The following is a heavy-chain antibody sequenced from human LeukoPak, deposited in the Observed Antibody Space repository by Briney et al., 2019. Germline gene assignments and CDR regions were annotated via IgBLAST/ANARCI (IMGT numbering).Heavy chain of an antibody. CDR2: ISAYNGNT. D-gene: IGHD3-9*01. CDR1: GYTFTNYG. CDR3: ARDEIILTDYYPRAPDY. V-gene: IGHV1-18*01. Sequence: ASVKVSCKASGYTFTNYGISWVRQAPGQGLEWMGWISAYNGNTNYAQMLQGRVTMTTDTSTSTAYTELRSLRSDDTAVYYCARDEIILTDYYPRAPDYWGQGTLVTVSS. J-gene: IGHJ4*02.